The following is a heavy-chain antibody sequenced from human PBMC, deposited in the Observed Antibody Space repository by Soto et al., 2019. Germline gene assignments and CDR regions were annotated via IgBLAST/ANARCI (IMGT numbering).Heavy chain of an antibody. CDR2: IYPGDSDT. V-gene: IGHV5-51*01. CDR1: GYSFTSYW. J-gene: IGHJ4*02. CDR3: ARLPWWVLGSSGWYPDY. D-gene: IGHD6-19*01. Sequence: RGESLKISCKGSGYSFTSYWIGWVRQMPGKGLEWMGIIYPGDSDTRYSPSFQGQVTISADKSISTAYLQWSSLKASDTAMYYCARLPWWVLGSSGWYPDYWGQGTLVTVSS.